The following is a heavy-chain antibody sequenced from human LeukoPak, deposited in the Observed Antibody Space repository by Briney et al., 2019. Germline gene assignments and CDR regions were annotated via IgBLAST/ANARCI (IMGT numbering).Heavy chain of an antibody. Sequence: PSETLSLTCTVPGGSVSSGSYYWSWIRQPPGKGLEWIGFIYYSGSTNYNPSLKSRVTISIDTSNNQFSLKLSSVTAADTAVYYCAVYRGSGSYFDYWGQGALVTVSS. CDR2: IYYSGST. CDR1: GGSVSSGSYY. CDR3: AVYRGSGSYFDY. D-gene: IGHD3-10*01. V-gene: IGHV4-61*01. J-gene: IGHJ4*02.